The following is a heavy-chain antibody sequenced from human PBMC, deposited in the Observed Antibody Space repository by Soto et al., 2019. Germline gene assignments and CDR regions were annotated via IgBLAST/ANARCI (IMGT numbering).Heavy chain of an antibody. J-gene: IGHJ4*02. V-gene: IGHV2-5*02. CDR2: IYWDDDK. CDR1: GFSLSTSGLG. D-gene: IGHD2-21*02. CDR3: AHRRVRDLYFDY. Sequence: QITLKETGPTLVKPTQTLTLTCSFSGFSLSTSGLGVGWIRQPPGKALEWLALIYWDDDKRYNTSLMSRLAVTRDTSKDQVVLTLTDMAPVDTATYYCAHRRVRDLYFDYWGQGTPVTVSS.